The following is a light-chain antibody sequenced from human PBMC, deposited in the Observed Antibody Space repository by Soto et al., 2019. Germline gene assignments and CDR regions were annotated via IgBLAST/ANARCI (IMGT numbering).Light chain of an antibody. V-gene: IGKV3-11*01. J-gene: IGKJ4*01. Sequence: EIVLTQSPATLSLSPGERASLSCRASQSVSSYLAWYQQKPGQAPRLLIYDAFNRATGIPARFSGSGSGTDFTLTISSLEPEDVAVYYCQQGINWPLTFGGGTKVDIK. CDR2: DAF. CDR1: QSVSSY. CDR3: QQGINWPLT.